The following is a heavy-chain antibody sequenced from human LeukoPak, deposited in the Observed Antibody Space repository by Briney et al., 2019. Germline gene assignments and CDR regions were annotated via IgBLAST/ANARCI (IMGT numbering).Heavy chain of an antibody. D-gene: IGHD3-22*01. J-gene: IGHJ4*02. V-gene: IGHV3-23*01. CDR2: ISGSGGST. Sequence: GGSLRLSCAASGFTSSSYAMSWVRQAPGKGLEWVSAISGSGGSTYYADSVKGRFTISRDNSKNTLYLQMNSLRAEDTAVYYCAKDRFYDSSGYYFSVSYFDYWGQGTLVTVSS. CDR1: GFTSSSYA. CDR3: AKDRFYDSSGYYFSVSYFDY.